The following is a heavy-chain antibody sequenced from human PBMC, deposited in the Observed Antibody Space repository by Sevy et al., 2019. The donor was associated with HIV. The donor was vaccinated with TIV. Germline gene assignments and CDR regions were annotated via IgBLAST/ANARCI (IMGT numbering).Heavy chain of an antibody. CDR2: IYHSGST. V-gene: IGHV4-4*02. CDR1: GGSISSSNW. CDR3: ARGYSYGYRDYFDY. Sequence: SETLSLTCAVSGGSISSSNWWSWVRQPPGKGLEWIGEIYHSGSTNYNPSLKSRVTISVDKSKNQFSLKLSSVTAADTAVYYCARGYSYGYRDYFDYWDQGTLVTVSS. J-gene: IGHJ4*02. D-gene: IGHD5-18*01.